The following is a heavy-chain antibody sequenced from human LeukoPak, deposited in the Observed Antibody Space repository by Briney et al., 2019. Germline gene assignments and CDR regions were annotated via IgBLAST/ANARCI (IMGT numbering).Heavy chain of an antibody. CDR3: ARQAGAHDYYYYYYMDV. CDR2: IYPGDSDT. CDR1: GYSFTSYW. D-gene: IGHD6-19*01. V-gene: IGHV5-51*01. Sequence: KSGESLKISCKGSGYSFTSYWIGWVRQMPGKGLEWMGIIYPGDSDTRYSPSFQGQVTISADKSISTAYLQWSSLKASDTAMYYCARQAGAHDYYYYYYMDVWGKGTTVTVSS. J-gene: IGHJ6*03.